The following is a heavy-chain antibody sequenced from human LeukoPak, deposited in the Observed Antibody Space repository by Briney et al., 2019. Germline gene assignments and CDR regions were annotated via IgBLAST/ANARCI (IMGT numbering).Heavy chain of an antibody. CDR1: GFTVSSNY. V-gene: IGHV3-53*01. CDR3: AKRRGLELTYYYHMDV. Sequence: GGSLGLSCAASGFTVSSNYMSWVRQAPGKGLEWVSVIYSGGSTYYADSVKGRFTISRDNSKNTLYLQMNSLRAEDTAVYYCAKRRGLELTYYYHMDVWSKGTTVTVSS. J-gene: IGHJ6*03. D-gene: IGHD1-7*01. CDR2: IYSGGST.